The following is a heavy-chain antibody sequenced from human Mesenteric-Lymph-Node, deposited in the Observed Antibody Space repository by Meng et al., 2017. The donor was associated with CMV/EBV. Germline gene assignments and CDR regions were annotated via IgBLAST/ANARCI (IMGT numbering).Heavy chain of an antibody. J-gene: IGHJ4*02. V-gene: IGHV3-7*01. CDR3: VRFWSGYYNHFDY. D-gene: IGHD3-3*01. Sequence: GGSLRLSCAASGFTFSSYWMSWVRQAPGKGLEWVANIKQYGSEKYYVDSVKGRFTISRDNAKNSLYLQMNSLRAEDTAVYYCVRFWSGYYNHFDYWGQGTLVTVSS. CDR2: IKQYGSEK. CDR1: GFTFSSYW.